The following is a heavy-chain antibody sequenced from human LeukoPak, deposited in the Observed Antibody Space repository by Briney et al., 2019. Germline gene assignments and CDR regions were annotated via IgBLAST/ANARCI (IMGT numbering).Heavy chain of an antibody. D-gene: IGHD4-11*01. J-gene: IGHJ5*02. CDR3: AKDQNSNYRPGDP. V-gene: IGHV3-30*02. Sequence: SGGSLRLSCAASGFTFSSYGMHWVRQAPGKGLEWVAVIRYDGSNKYYADSVKGRFTISRDNSKTTLYLQMNSLRAEDTAVYYCAKDQNSNYRPGDPWGKGTLVTVSS. CDR2: IRYDGSNK. CDR1: GFTFSSYG.